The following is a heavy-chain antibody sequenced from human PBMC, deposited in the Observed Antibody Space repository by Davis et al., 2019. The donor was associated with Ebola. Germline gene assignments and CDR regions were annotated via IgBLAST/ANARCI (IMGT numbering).Heavy chain of an antibody. CDR3: ARDEWRIAASSYYGMDV. V-gene: IGHV1-18*04. CDR1: GYTFTSYG. CDR2: ISAYNGNT. D-gene: IGHD6-6*01. Sequence: ASVKVSCKASGYTFTSYGISWVRQAPGQGLEWMGWISAYNGNTNYAQKLQGRVTMTTDTSTSTAYMELRSLRSDDTAVYYCARDEWRIAASSYYGMDVWGQGTTVTVSS. J-gene: IGHJ6*02.